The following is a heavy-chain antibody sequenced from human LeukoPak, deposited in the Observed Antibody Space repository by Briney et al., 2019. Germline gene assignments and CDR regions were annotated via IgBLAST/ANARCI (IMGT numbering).Heavy chain of an antibody. J-gene: IGHJ6*02. D-gene: IGHD1-26*01. Sequence: PGGSLRLSCAASGFTFSSYWMNWVRQAPGKGLEWVANINQDGTGKYYVDSVKGRFSISRDNAKSSLFLQMNSLRAEDTAVYYCARDRIVGANAYYYYGMDVWGQGTTVTVSS. CDR3: ARDRIVGANAYYYYGMDV. CDR1: GFTFSSYW. CDR2: INQDGTGK. V-gene: IGHV3-7*01.